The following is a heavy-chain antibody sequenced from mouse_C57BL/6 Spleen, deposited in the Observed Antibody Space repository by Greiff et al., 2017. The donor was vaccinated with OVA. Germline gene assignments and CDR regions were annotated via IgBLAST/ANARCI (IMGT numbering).Heavy chain of an antibody. J-gene: IGHJ1*03. CDR2: IYPGDGDT. V-gene: IGHV1-82*01. CDR3: ARYTTAYWYFDV. D-gene: IGHD1-2*01. Sequence: SGPELVKPGASVKISCKASGYAFSSSWMNWVKQRPGKGLEWIGRIYPGDGDTNYNGKFKGKATLTADKSSSTAYMQLSSLTSEDSAVYFCARYTTAYWYFDVWGTGTTVTVSS. CDR1: GYAFSSSW.